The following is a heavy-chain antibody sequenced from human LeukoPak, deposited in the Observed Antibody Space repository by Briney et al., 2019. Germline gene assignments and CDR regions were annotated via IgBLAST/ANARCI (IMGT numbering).Heavy chain of an antibody. V-gene: IGHV4-59*12. CDR2: IYYSGST. D-gene: IGHD3-10*01. CDR1: GGSISSYY. CDR3: ARDQTYSGSGIYTYFDY. Sequence: SETLSLTCTVSGGSISSYYWSWIRQPPGKGLEWIGYIYYSGSTNYNPSLKSRVTISVDTSENQFSLKLSSVTAADTAVYYCARDQTYSGSGIYTYFDYWGQGILVTVSS. J-gene: IGHJ4*02.